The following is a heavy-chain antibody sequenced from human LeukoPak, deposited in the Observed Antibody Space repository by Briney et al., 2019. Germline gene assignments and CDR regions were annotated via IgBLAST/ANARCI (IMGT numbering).Heavy chain of an antibody. CDR2: ISYDGSNK. Sequence: GGSLRLSCAASGFTFSSYAMHWVRQAPGKGLEWVAVISYDGSNKYYADSVKGRFTISRDNSKNTLYLQMNSLRAEDTAVYYCARVLYYGSGSYWGPDYSSGFDYWGQGTLVTVSS. CDR1: GFTFSSYA. D-gene: IGHD3-10*01. V-gene: IGHV3-30*04. J-gene: IGHJ4*02. CDR3: ARVLYYGSGSYWGPDYSSGFDY.